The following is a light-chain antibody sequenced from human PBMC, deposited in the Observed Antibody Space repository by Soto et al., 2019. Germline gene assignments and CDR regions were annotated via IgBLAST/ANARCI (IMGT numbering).Light chain of an antibody. CDR1: SSDVGAYNY. CDR2: EVN. V-gene: IGLV2-8*01. Sequence: QSALTQPPSASGSPGQSVTISCTGTSSDVGAYNYVCWYQQHPGKAPKLMIYEVNTRPSGVPDRFSGSKSGTSASLAISGLQSEDEADYYCASLDDSVRGVLFGGGTKRTVL. CDR3: ASLDDSVRGVL. J-gene: IGLJ2*01.